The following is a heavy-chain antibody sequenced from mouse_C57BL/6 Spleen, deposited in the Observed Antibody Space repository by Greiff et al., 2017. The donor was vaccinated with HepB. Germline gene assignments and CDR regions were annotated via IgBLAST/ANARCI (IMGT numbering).Heavy chain of an antibody. D-gene: IGHD1-1*01. CDR2: IYPGSGST. CDR1: GYTFTSYW. V-gene: IGHV1-55*01. CDR3: ASNYYGSSPGWYFDV. Sequence: VQLQQPGAELVKPGASVKMSCKASGYTFTSYWITWVKQRPGQGLEWIGDIYPGSGSTNYNEKFKSKATLTVDTSSSTAYMQLSSLTSEDSAVYYCASNYYGSSPGWYFDVWGTGTTVTVSS. J-gene: IGHJ1*03.